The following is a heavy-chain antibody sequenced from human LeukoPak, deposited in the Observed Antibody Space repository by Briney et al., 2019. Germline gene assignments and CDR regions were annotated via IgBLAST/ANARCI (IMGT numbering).Heavy chain of an antibody. J-gene: IGHJ5*02. CDR1: GGSISSGSYY. Sequence: SETLSLTCTVSGGSISSGSYYWSWIRQPAGKGLEWIGRIYTSGSTYYNPSLKSRVTISVDTSKNQFSLKLSSVTAADTAVYYCACARQSSSWKTVGWFDPWGQGTLVTVSS. D-gene: IGHD6-13*01. V-gene: IGHV4-61*02. CDR2: IYTSGST. CDR3: ACARQSSSWKTVGWFDP.